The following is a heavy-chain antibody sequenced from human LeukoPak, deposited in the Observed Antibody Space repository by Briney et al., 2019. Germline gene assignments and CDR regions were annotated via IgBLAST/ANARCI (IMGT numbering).Heavy chain of an antibody. CDR3: AKDRSTSWFYDY. J-gene: IGHJ4*02. Sequence: GGSLRLSCAVSGLTFSNYAMSWVRQAPGKGLEWVAAVSGSGDNTYYADSVKGRFTISRDNSRNTLYLQMNSLRGEDTAVYYCAKDRSTSWFYDYWGQGTLVTVSS. CDR1: GLTFSNYA. D-gene: IGHD6-13*01. CDR2: VSGSGDNT. V-gene: IGHV3-23*01.